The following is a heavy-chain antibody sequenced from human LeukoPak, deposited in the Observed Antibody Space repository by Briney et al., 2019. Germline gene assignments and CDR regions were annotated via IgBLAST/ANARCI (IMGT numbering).Heavy chain of an antibody. Sequence: ASVRVSCKASGYIITGYYMHWVRQAPRKGLEWMGRINPNSGGTNYAQKFQGRVTMTRDTSINTAYMELSRLRSDDTAVYYCARETRGTSLYYYYMDVWGKGITVTVSS. CDR2: INPNSGGT. CDR1: GYIITGYY. V-gene: IGHV1-2*06. D-gene: IGHD2-2*01. J-gene: IGHJ6*03. CDR3: ARETRGTSLYYYYMDV.